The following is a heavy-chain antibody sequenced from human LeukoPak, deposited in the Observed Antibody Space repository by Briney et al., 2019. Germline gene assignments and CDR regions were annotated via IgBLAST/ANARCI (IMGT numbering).Heavy chain of an antibody. D-gene: IGHD5-24*01. J-gene: IGHJ4*02. Sequence: PSETLSLTCTVSGGSISSSSYYWGWIRQPPGKGLEWVAVISYDGSNKYYADSVKGRFTISRDNSKNTLYLQMNSLRAEDTAVYYCARAVEMAMRKGPVGYWGQGTLVTVSS. CDR3: ARAVEMAMRKGPVGY. V-gene: IGHV3-30*03. CDR1: GGSISSSS. CDR2: ISYDGSNK.